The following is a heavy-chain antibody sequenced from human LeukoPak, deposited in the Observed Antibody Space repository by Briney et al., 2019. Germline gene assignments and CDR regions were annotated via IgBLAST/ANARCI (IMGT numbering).Heavy chain of an antibody. V-gene: IGHV3-23*01. CDR2: ISGSSGII. D-gene: IGHD6-13*01. J-gene: IGHJ4*02. CDR1: GFTFNTYT. CDR3: AKPLSSWHYYNIPVNFDY. Sequence: QPGGSLRLSCAASGFTFNTYTMNWVRQAPGKGLEWVSYISGSSGIIDYADSVKGRFTISRDNSKNTLYLQMNSLRAEDTAVYYCAKPLSSWHYYNIPVNFDYWGQGTLVTVSS.